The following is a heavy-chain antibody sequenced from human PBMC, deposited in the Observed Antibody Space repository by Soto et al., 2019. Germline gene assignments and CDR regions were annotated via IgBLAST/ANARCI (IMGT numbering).Heavy chain of an antibody. CDR3: ARDSPYSGSYPRLGAVDY. CDR1: GFTFSSYA. D-gene: IGHD1-26*01. V-gene: IGHV3-30-3*01. CDR2: ISYDGSNK. J-gene: IGHJ4*02. Sequence: SLRLSCAASGFTFSSYAMHWVRQAPGKGLGWVAVISYDGSNKYYADSVKGRFTISRDNSKNTLYLQMNSLRAEDTAVYYCARDSPYSGSYPRLGAVDYWGQGTLVTVSS.